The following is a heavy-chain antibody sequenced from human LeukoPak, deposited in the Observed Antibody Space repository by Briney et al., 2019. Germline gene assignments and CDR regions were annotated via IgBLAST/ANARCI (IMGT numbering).Heavy chain of an antibody. Sequence: GASVKVSCKAFGYTFTAYYLHWVRQAPGQGFEWMGWINPNSGGTKYAQKFQGRVTMTRDTSISTAYMELSRLRSDDTAVYYCARIRDGYTRGSWFDPWGQGTLVTVSS. V-gene: IGHV1-2*02. D-gene: IGHD5-24*01. CDR2: INPNSGGT. CDR1: GYTFTAYY. CDR3: ARIRDGYTRGSWFDP. J-gene: IGHJ5*02.